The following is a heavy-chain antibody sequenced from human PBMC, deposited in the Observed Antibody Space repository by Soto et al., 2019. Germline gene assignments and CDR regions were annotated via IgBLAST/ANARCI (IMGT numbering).Heavy chain of an antibody. D-gene: IGHD6-19*01. V-gene: IGHV1-2*04. J-gene: IGHJ6*02. CDR1: GYTFNVYY. CDR3: ARDSPGIAVAGTSCYYYYGMDF. CDR2: INPNSGGT. Sequence: GASVAVCCASCGYTFNVYYIHCVRQAPGQGLEWMGWINPNSGGTNYAQKFQGWVTMTRDTSISTAYMELSRLRSDDTAVYYCARDSPGIAVAGTSCYYYYGMDFWGQGTTVTVSS.